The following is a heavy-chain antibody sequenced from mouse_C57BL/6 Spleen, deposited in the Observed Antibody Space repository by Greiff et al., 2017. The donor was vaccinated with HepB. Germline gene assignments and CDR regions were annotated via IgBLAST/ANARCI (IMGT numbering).Heavy chain of an antibody. V-gene: IGHV1-15*01. J-gene: IGHJ3*01. Sequence: VQLQQSGAELVRPGASVTLSCKASGYTFTDYEMHWVKQTPVHGLEWIGAIDPETGGTAYNQKFKGKAILTADKSSSTAYMELRSLTSEDSAVYYCTSPRQLRLRGFAYWGQGTLVTVSA. CDR1: GYTFTDYE. CDR3: TSPRQLRLRGFAY. CDR2: IDPETGGT. D-gene: IGHD3-2*02.